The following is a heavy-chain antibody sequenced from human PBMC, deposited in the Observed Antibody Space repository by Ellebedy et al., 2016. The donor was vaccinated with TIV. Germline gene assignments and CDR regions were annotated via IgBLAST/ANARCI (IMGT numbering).Heavy chain of an antibody. CDR3: ARGWFGSGMGV. V-gene: IGHV6-1*01. Sequence: SQTLSLTCVISGDSVSTDIGWNWIRQSPSRGLEWLGRTYYRSKWNNDYAVSLKSRITINSDTSKNLFSLQLNSVIPDDTAVYYCARGWFGSGMGVWGQGTTVTVSS. D-gene: IGHD3-16*01. CDR2: TYYRSKWNN. CDR1: GDSVSTDIG. J-gene: IGHJ6*02.